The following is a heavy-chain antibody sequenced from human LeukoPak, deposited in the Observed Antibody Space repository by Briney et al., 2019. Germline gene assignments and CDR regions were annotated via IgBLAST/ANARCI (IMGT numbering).Heavy chain of an antibody. CDR3: ARKGPFGMDV. CDR1: GGSISSTNW. V-gene: IGHV4-4*02. J-gene: IGHJ6*01. Sequence: SETLSLTCAVSGGSISSTNWWSWVRQSPGKGLEWIGEVYHTGSTNYNPSLNSRVTISLDKSKNQLSLKLSSVTAADTAVYYCARKGPFGMDVWGKGPRSRSPQ. CDR2: VYHTGST.